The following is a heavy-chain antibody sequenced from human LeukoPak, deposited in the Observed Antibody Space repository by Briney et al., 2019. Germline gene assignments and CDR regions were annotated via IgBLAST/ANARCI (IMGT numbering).Heavy chain of an antibody. CDR1: GGSISSYY. CDR2: IYYSGTT. J-gene: IGHJ4*02. D-gene: IGHD4-17*01. Sequence: SETLSLTCTVSGGSISSYYWSWIRQPPGKGLEWIGYIYYSGTTNYNPSLKSRVTISVDTSKNQFSLKLSSVTAADTAVYYCARGQGTVTTHWGQGTLVTVSS. CDR3: ARGQGTVTTH. V-gene: IGHV4-59*12.